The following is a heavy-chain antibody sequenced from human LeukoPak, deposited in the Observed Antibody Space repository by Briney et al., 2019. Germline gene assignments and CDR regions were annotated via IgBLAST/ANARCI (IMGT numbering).Heavy chain of an antibody. V-gene: IGHV4-34*01. CDR3: ARLYSSSFPPYYYYYGMDV. CDR2: INHSGST. D-gene: IGHD6-6*01. Sequence: PSETLSLTCAVYGGSFSGYYWSWIRQPPGKGLEWIGEINHSGSTNYNPSLKSRVTISVDTSKNQFSLKLSSVTAADTAVYYCARLYSSSFPPYYYYYGMDVWGQGTTVTVSS. CDR1: GGSFSGYY. J-gene: IGHJ6*02.